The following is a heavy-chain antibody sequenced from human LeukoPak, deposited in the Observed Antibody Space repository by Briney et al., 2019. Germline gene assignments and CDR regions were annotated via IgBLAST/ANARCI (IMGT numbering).Heavy chain of an antibody. CDR1: GFTFSSYS. CDR2: IGSSGTYT. CDR3: ATGHSSFDF. J-gene: IGHJ4*02. V-gene: IGHV3-21*04. Sequence: PGGSLRLSCAASGFTFSSYSMNWGRQAPGKGLEWVSSIGSSGTYTNYADSVRGRFTISRDNAKNSLYLQMSSLRAEDSAVYYCATGHSSFDFWGQGTLVTVSS. D-gene: IGHD2-21*01.